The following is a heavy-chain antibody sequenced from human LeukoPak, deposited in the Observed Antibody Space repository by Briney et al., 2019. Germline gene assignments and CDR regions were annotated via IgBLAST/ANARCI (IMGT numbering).Heavy chain of an antibody. J-gene: IGHJ4*02. CDR2: IYYSGST. V-gene: IGHV4-59*11. Sequence: SETLSLTCTVSGGSISSHYWSWIRQPPGKGLEWIGYIYYSGSTNYNPSLRSRVTISVDTSKNQFSLKLSSVTTADTAVYYCARSTYYDSRPSPFDYWGQGTLVTVSS. CDR1: GGSISSHY. CDR3: ARSTYYDSRPSPFDY. D-gene: IGHD3-22*01.